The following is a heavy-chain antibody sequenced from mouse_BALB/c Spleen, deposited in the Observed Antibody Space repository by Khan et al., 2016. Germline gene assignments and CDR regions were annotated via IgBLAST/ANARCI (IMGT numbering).Heavy chain of an antibody. D-gene: IGHD1-1*01. CDR1: GYTFSNYW. J-gene: IGHJ3*01. Sequence: QVQLQQSGAELMKPGASVKISCKAAGYTFSNYWIEWVKQRPGHGLEWIGEILPGSGHTNCNEKFKGKATFTSETYSNTALMQLNSLTSEDSAVTYCSRSSDSYWFAYWGQGTLVTVSA. CDR2: ILPGSGHT. V-gene: IGHV1-9*01. CDR3: SRSSDSYWFAY.